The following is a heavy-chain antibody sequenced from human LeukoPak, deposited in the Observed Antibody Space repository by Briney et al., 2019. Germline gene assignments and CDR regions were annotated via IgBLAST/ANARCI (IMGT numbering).Heavy chain of an antibody. D-gene: IGHD5-18*01. CDR3: AKDSYSYSYWWFDP. V-gene: IGHV3-30*02. CDR2: IPYDGSNK. J-gene: IGHJ5*02. CDR1: GFTFSSYS. Sequence: TGGSLRLSCAASGFTFSSYSMNWVRQAPGKGLEWVAFIPYDGSNKYYADSVKGRFTISRDNSKNTLYLQMNSLRAEDTAVYYCAKDSYSYSYWWFDPWGQGTLVTVSS.